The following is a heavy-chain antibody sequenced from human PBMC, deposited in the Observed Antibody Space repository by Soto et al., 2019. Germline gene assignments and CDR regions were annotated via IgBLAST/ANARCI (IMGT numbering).Heavy chain of an antibody. D-gene: IGHD5-18*01. V-gene: IGHV3-74*01. CDR2: INSDGSST. Sequence: GGSLRLSCAASGFTFSSYWMHWVRQAPGKGLVWVSRINSDGSSTSYADSVKGRFTISRDNAKNTLYLQMNSLRAEDTAVYYCARGYTAMVATNYYYYGMDVWGQGTTVTVSS. J-gene: IGHJ6*02. CDR1: GFTFSSYW. CDR3: ARGYTAMVATNYYYYGMDV.